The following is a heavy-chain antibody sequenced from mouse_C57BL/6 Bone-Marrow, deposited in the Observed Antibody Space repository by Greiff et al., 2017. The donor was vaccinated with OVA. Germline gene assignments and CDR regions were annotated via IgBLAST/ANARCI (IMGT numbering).Heavy chain of an antibody. CDR1: GFNIKDDY. CDR2: IDPENGDT. J-gene: IGHJ2*01. Sequence: EVQLVESGAELVRPGASVKLSCTASGFNIKDDYMHWVKERPEQGLAWIGWIDPENGDTEYASKFQGKSTITADTSSKTVYLQLSSLTSEDTAVYYCTTYRYWGQGTTLTVSS. CDR3: TTYRY. V-gene: IGHV14-4*01.